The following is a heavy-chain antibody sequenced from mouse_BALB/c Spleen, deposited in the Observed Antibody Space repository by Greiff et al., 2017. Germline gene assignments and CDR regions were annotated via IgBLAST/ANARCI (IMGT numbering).Heavy chain of an antibody. CDR2: ISSGGSYT. Sequence: EVQLVESGGGLVKPGGSLKLSCAASGFTFSSYAMSWVRQTPEKRLEWVATISSGGSYTYYPDSVKGRFTISRDNAKNTLYLQMSSLRSEDTAMYYCARQGDYPRYVDVWGAGTTVTVSS. D-gene: IGHD2-4*01. J-gene: IGHJ1*01. CDR3: ARQGDYPRYVDV. V-gene: IGHV5-9-3*01. CDR1: GFTFSSYA.